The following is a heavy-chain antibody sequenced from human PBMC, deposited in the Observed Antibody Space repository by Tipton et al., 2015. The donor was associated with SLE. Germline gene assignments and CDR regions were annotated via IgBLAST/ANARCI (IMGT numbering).Heavy chain of an antibody. V-gene: IGHV3-33*08. CDR2: IWYDGSNK. Sequence: SLRLSCAASGFTFSSYDMHWVRQAPGKGLEWVAVIWYDGSNKYYADSVKGRFTISRDNSKNTLYLQMNSLRAEDTAVYYCVGLLTYYYGMDVWGQGTTVTVSS. J-gene: IGHJ6*02. CDR3: VGLLTYYYGMDV. D-gene: IGHD3-22*01. CDR1: GFTFSSYD.